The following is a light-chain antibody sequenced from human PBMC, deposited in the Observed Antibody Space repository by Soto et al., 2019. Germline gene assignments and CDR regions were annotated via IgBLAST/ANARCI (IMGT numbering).Light chain of an antibody. CDR2: SAS. CDR1: EIVRTF. J-gene: IGKJ1*01. V-gene: IGKV3-15*01. CDR3: RQYNKWHQWT. Sequence: TPAPATLAVSPGARATLAGRDSEIVRTFVHRYQQQPGQAPSLLLFSASPRPTGVPARFRGSGSGTEFTLTIHSLQSEDFAVYYCRQYNKWHQWTFGQGTKVDI.